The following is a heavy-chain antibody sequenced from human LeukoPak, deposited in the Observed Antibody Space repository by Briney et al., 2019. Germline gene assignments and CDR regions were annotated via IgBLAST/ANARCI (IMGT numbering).Heavy chain of an antibody. J-gene: IGHJ3*02. D-gene: IGHD1-26*01. V-gene: IGHV1-2*02. CDR2: INPNSGGT. Sequence: ASVKVSCKASGYTFTGYYMHWVRQAPGQGLEWMGWINPNSGGTNYAQKLQGRVTITTDTSTSTAYMELRSLRSDDTAVYYCAREIVGATSAFDIWGQGTMVTVSS. CDR3: AREIVGATSAFDI. CDR1: GYTFTGYY.